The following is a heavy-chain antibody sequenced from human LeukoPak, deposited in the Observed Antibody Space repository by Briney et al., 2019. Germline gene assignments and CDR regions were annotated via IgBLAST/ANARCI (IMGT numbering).Heavy chain of an antibody. V-gene: IGHV5-51*01. CDR3: ARHSLYSSSDP. D-gene: IGHD2-2*01. CDR2: IYPGDSDT. Sequence: GESLTISCKGSGYSFTNYWIGWVSQMPGKCLGWMGIIYPGDSDTRYSPSFQGQVTISVDKSISTAYLQWSSLKASDTAMYYCARHSLYSSSDPWGQGTLVTVSS. CDR1: GYSFTNYW. J-gene: IGHJ5*02.